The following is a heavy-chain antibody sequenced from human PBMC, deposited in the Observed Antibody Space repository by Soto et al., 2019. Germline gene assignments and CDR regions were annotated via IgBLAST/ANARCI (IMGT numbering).Heavy chain of an antibody. D-gene: IGHD2-2*01. CDR2: ISPYNGHT. Sequence: QVQLVQSAGEVKKPGASVKVSCKASGYSFTSYGISWVRRAPGQGLEWMGWISPYNGHTQFVERFQGRVTMTTDTTTNTAYMKLRNMRSEDTAHHYCARDLTIVPASHPRLENYGMDVWGQGTTVIVSS. J-gene: IGHJ6*02. V-gene: IGHV1-18*01. CDR1: GYSFTSYG. CDR3: ARDLTIVPASHPRLENYGMDV.